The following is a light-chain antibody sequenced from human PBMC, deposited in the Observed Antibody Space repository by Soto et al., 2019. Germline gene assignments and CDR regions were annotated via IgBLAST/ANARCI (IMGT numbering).Light chain of an antibody. J-gene: IGKJ4*01. CDR3: QQYNSYL. CDR1: ESISSW. V-gene: IGKV1-5*03. CDR2: KAS. Sequence: DIQMTQYPSTLSASVGDRVTITCRASESISSWLGWYQQKPGKAPKLLIYKASSLESGVPSRFSGSGSGTEFTLTISSLQPDDFATYYCQQYNSYLFGGGTKVEIK.